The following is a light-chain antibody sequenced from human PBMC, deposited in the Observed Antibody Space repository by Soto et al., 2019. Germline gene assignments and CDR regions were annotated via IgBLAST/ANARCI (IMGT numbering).Light chain of an antibody. V-gene: IGKV1-12*01. CDR3: QQTHSLPHS. J-gene: IGKJ3*01. Sequence: IQMTQSPSAVSASVGDRVTMTCRASEGVCGWLAWYQQTPGKVPKLLIYATSSLHSGVPSRFSGSGSGTDLTLSISSLQPDDFATYYCQQTHSLPHSFGPGTKVDLK. CDR1: EGVCGW. CDR2: ATS.